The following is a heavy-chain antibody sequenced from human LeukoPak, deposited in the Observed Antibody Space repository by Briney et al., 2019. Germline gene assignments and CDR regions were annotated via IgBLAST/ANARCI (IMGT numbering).Heavy chain of an antibody. Sequence: ETLSLTCTVSGRSISSYYWSWIRQPPGKGLEWASVISGSGGTTYYAESVKGRFTISRDNSKNTLYLQINSLRAEDTAVYYCSRYCSTTTCPGYYYGMDIWGQGTPVTVSS. CDR1: GRSISSYY. CDR3: SRYCSTTTCPGYYYGMDI. J-gene: IGHJ6*02. D-gene: IGHD2-2*01. V-gene: IGHV3-23*01. CDR2: ISGSGGTT.